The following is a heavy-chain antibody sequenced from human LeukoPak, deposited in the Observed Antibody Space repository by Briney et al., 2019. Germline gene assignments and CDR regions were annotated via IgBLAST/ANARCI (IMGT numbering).Heavy chain of an antibody. CDR3: ARVVVAAPFDY. J-gene: IGHJ4*02. D-gene: IGHD2-15*01. CDR1: GGSISSGYGYY. CDR2: IYHSGIT. V-gene: IGHV4-39*07. Sequence: PSETLSLTCAVSGGSISSGYGYYWGWIRQPPGKGLEWIGNIYHSGITYYNHFNSSLKSRVTISIDTSKNQFSLKLTSVTAADTAVYYCARVVVAAPFDYWGQGTLVTVSS.